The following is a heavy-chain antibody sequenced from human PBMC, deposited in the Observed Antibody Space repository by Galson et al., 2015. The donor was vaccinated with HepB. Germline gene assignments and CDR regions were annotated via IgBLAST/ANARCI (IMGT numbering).Heavy chain of an antibody. D-gene: IGHD6-13*01. J-gene: IGHJ6*02. CDR2: ISWDGGST. Sequence: SLRLSCAASGFTFDDYTMHSVRQAPGKGLEWVSLISWDGGSTYYADSVKGRFTISRDNSKNSLYLQMNSLRTEDTALYYCAKGAAAGHYYYYGMDVWGQGTTVTVSS. CDR1: GFTFDDYT. V-gene: IGHV3-43*01. CDR3: AKGAAAGHYYYYGMDV.